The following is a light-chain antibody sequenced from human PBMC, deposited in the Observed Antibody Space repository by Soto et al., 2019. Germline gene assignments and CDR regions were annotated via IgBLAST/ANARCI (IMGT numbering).Light chain of an antibody. CDR2: DAS. V-gene: IGKV3-11*01. J-gene: IGKJ4*01. Sequence: EVVLTQSPGTLSLFPGERATLSCRASQSFSGSHLAWYRQKPGQAPRLLIYDASNRATGIPARFSGSGSGTDFTLTISSLEPEDFAVYYCQQRSNWPPKLTFGEGPRWIS. CDR3: QQRSNWPPKLT. CDR1: QSFSGSH.